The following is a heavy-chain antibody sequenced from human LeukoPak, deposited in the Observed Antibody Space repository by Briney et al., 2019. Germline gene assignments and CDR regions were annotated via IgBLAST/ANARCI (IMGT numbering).Heavy chain of an antibody. V-gene: IGHV3-23*01. CDR3: AKGGGRAVAGNFDY. Sequence: PGGSLRLSCAASRFTFSSYAMSWVRQAPGKGLEWVSGVTTNGNNTNYADSVKGRFTISRDNSKNTLYLQMNSPRADDTAVYYCAKGGGRAVAGNFDYWGQGTLVTVSS. D-gene: IGHD6-19*01. CDR1: RFTFSSYA. CDR2: VTTNGNNT. J-gene: IGHJ4*02.